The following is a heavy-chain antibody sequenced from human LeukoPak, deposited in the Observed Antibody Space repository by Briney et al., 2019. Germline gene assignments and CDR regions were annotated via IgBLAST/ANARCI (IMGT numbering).Heavy chain of an antibody. J-gene: IGHJ3*01. CDR1: EFTFNIFG. V-gene: IGHV3-7*01. D-gene: IGHD1-14*01. CDR2: IRQDGSQK. CDR3: ARESDHSVSQVDFDL. Sequence: GGSLRLSCAASEFTFNIFGMHWVRQAPGRGLEWVATIRQDGSQKYYLDSVKGRFTISRDNAKNSLYLQMNSLRAEDTAVYYCARESDHSVSQVDFDLWGQGTKVTVSS.